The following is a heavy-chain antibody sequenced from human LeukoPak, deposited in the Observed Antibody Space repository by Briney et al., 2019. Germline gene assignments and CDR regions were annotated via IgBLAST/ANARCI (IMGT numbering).Heavy chain of an antibody. J-gene: IGHJ4*02. D-gene: IGHD3-22*01. CDR2: ISGSGGTP. Sequence: GGSLRLSCAVSGITLGNMGMTGVGQTPGKGLEGAAVISGSGGTPSYADSVKGRFTISRDNPKNTLYLQMNSLRAEDTAVYFCAKRGVVIRVILVGFHKEAYYFDSWGQGALVTVSS. CDR1: GITLGNMG. V-gene: IGHV3-23*01. CDR3: AKRGVVIRVILVGFHKEAYYFDS.